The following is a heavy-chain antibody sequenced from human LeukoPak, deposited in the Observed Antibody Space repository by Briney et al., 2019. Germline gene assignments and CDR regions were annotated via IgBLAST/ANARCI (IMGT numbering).Heavy chain of an antibody. CDR2: VKQDGSEK. CDR3: ARGAITMIVVAMGD. CDR1: GFTFSSYW. D-gene: IGHD3-22*01. J-gene: IGHJ4*02. Sequence: GGSLRLSCAASGFTFSSYWMSWVRQAPGKGLEWVANVKQDGSEKYYVDSVKGRFTISRDNAKNSLYLQMNSLRAEDTAVYYCARGAITMIVVAMGDWGQGTLVTVSS. V-gene: IGHV3-7*01.